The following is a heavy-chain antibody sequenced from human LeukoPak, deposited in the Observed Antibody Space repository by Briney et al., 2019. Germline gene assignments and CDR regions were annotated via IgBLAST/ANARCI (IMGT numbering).Heavy chain of an antibody. CDR3: ARQRFYYDSSGYLNRYFDL. D-gene: IGHD3-22*01. V-gene: IGHV4-34*01. CDR1: GGSFSGYY. CDR2: INHSGST. J-gene: IGHJ2*01. Sequence: SETLSLTCAVYGGSFSGYYWSWIRQPPGKGLEWIGEINHSGSTNYNPSLKSRVTISVDTSKNQFSLKLSSVTAADTAVYFCARQRFYYDSSGYLNRYFDLWGRGTLVSVSS.